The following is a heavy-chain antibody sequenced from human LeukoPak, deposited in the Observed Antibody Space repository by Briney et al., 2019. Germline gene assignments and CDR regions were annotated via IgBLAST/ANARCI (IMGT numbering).Heavy chain of an antibody. CDR1: GYTFTAYY. Sequence: ASVKVSCKASGYTFTAYYMHWVRQAPGQGPEWMGWINPNSGVTNYAQKFQGRVIMTSDTSISTAYMEFSRLRSDDTAMYYCARGLTLRRDSSGYYHFDYWGQGTLVTVSS. CDR2: INPNSGVT. CDR3: ARGLTLRRDSSGYYHFDY. V-gene: IGHV1-2*02. D-gene: IGHD3-22*01. J-gene: IGHJ4*02.